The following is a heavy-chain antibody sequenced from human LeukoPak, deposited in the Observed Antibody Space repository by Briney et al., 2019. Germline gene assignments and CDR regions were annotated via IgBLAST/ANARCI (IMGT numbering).Heavy chain of an antibody. CDR2: ISWNSGSI. D-gene: IGHD3-10*01. Sequence: GRSLRLSCAASGFTFDDYAMHWVRQAPGKGLEWVSGISWNSGSIGYADSVKGRFTISRDNAKNSLYLQMNSLRAEDTAVYYCAIGPDYGSGGSWGQGTLVTVSS. V-gene: IGHV3-9*01. CDR1: GFTFDDYA. J-gene: IGHJ4*02. CDR3: AIGPDYGSGGS.